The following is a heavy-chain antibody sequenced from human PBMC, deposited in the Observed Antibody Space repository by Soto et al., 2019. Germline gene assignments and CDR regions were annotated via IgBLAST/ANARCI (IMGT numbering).Heavy chain of an antibody. CDR3: ARIAVAVAGYFDY. CDR2: IFSNDEK. CDR1: GFSLSNARMG. J-gene: IGHJ4*02. V-gene: IGHV2-26*01. Sequence: QVTLKESGPVLVKPTETLTLTCTVSGFSLSNARMGVSWIRQPPGKALEWLAHIFSNDEKSYSTPLKSRLTISQDTSKSQVVLTMHNMDPVDTATYSCARIAVAVAGYFDYWGQGTLVTVSS. D-gene: IGHD6-19*01.